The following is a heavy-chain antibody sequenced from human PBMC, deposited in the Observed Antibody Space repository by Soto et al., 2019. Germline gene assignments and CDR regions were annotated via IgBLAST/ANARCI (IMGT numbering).Heavy chain of an antibody. V-gene: IGHV1-69*06. D-gene: IGHD3-22*01. CDR3: ARLSPYDSSGYFSERYFDL. CDR1: GCTFSSYA. J-gene: IGHJ2*01. Sequence: ASVKVSCKASGCTFSSYAISWVRQAPGQGLEWMGGIIPIFGTANYAQKFQGRVTITADKSTSTAYMELSSLRSEDTAVYYCARLSPYDSSGYFSERYFDLWGRGTLVTVSS. CDR2: IIPIFGTA.